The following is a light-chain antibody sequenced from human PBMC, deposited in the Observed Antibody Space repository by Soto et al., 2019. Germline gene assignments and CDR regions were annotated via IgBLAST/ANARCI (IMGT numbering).Light chain of an antibody. CDR1: SSDVGGYNY. J-gene: IGLJ1*01. CDR2: DVS. CDR3: SSYTSSSTLYV. V-gene: IGLV2-14*01. Sequence: QSALTQPASVSGSPGQSITISCTGTSSDVGGYNYVSWYQQQPGKAPKLIIYDVSNRPSGVSNRFSGSKSGNTAALTISGLQAEDEDDYYCSSYTSSSTLYVFGTGTKLTVL.